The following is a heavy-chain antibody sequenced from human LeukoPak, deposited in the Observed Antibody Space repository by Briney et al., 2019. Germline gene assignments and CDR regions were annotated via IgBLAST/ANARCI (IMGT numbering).Heavy chain of an antibody. Sequence: PSETLSLTYTVAARSLRRRSYYWGWIRQPPGKGLEWIGSIYYSGSTYYNPSLKSRVTISVDTSKNQFSLELSSVTDANTPMYYCTTQYHRARRITIFGVVIMDDYWGQGTLVTVSS. CDR1: ARSLRRRSYY. D-gene: IGHD3-3*01. CDR3: TTQYHRARRITIFGVVIMDDY. J-gene: IGHJ4*02. V-gene: IGHV4-39*01. CDR2: IYYSGST.